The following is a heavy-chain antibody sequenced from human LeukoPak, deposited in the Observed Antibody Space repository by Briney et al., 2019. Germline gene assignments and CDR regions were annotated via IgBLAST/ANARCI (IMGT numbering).Heavy chain of an antibody. V-gene: IGHV3-23*01. J-gene: IGHJ4*02. CDR1: GFTFSSYG. D-gene: IGHD3-22*01. CDR3: AKAGTMIVVDFGY. Sequence: GGSLRLSCAASGFTFSSYGMSWARQAPGKGLEWVSAISGSGGSTYYADSVKGRFTISRDNSKNTLYLQMNSLRAEDTAVYYCAKAGTMIVVDFGYWGQGTLVTVSS. CDR2: ISGSGGST.